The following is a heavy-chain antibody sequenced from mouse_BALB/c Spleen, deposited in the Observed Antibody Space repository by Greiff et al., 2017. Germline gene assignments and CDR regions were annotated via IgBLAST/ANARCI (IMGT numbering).Heavy chain of an antibody. CDR3: ARQGYGSSFAY. CDR1: GFTFSSYA. Sequence: EVKVVESGGGLEKPGGSLKLSCAASGFTFSSYAMSWVRQTPEKRLEWVATISSGGSYTYYPDSVKGRFTISRDNAKNTLYLQMSSLRSEDTAMYYCARQGYGSSFAYWGQGTLVTVSA. J-gene: IGHJ3*01. CDR2: ISSGGSYT. D-gene: IGHD1-1*01. V-gene: IGHV5-9-3*01.